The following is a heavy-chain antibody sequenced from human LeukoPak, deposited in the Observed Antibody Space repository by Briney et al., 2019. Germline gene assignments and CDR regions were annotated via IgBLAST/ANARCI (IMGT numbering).Heavy chain of an antibody. CDR2: ISFDGSYK. Sequence: GGSLRLSCAASGFTFSTYAMNWVRQAPGKGLEWVAVISFDGSYKYYADSVKGRFTISRDDSKNTLYLQMDSLRAEDTAVYYCARGSVAAHDAFDIWGQGTMVTVSS. CDR1: GFTFSTYA. J-gene: IGHJ3*02. V-gene: IGHV3-30-3*01. CDR3: ARGSVAAHDAFDI. D-gene: IGHD6-19*01.